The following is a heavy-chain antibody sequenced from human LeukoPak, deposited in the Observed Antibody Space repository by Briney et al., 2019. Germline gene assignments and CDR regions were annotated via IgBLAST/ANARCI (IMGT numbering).Heavy chain of an antibody. V-gene: IGHV1-2*06. D-gene: IGHD6-6*01. Sequence: ASVKVSCKASGYTFTGYYMHWVRQAPGQGLEWMGRINPNSGGTNYAQKFQGRVTMTRDTSISTAYMELSSLRSEDTAVYYCARTSIAARRFDPWGQGTLVTVSS. CDR3: ARTSIAARRFDP. CDR2: INPNSGGT. CDR1: GYTFTGYY. J-gene: IGHJ5*02.